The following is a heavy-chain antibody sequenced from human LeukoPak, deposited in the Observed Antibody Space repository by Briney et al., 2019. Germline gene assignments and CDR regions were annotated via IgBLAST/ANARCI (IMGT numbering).Heavy chain of an antibody. CDR1: GFTFSHYW. CDR3: ARSGDLGYYYMDV. D-gene: IGHD4-17*01. V-gene: IGHV3-74*01. CDR2: INSDGGST. J-gene: IGHJ6*03. Sequence: PGGSLRLSCAASGFTFSHYWMHWVRQGPGKGLVWVSRINSDGGSTDYADSVKDRFTISRDNAENTLYLQMNSLRAEDTAVYYCARSGDLGYYYMDVWGKGTTVTVSS.